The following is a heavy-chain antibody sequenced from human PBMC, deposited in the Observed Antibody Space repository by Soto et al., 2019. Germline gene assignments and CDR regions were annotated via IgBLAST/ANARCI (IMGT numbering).Heavy chain of an antibody. Sequence: SLRLSCAASGFTFGTYAMSWVRQAPGKGLEWVSAIRSGGGSTYYADSVQGRFTISRDNPKKTLYLQMNSLRAEDTAVYYCAKARCTTSNCYVPDYWGQGTLVTVSS. J-gene: IGHJ4*02. V-gene: IGHV3-23*01. CDR1: GFTFGTYA. CDR2: IRSGGGST. CDR3: AKARCTTSNCYVPDY. D-gene: IGHD2-8*01.